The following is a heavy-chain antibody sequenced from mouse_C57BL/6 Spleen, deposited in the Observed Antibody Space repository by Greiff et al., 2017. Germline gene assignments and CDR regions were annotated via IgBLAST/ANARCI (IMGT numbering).Heavy chain of an antibody. J-gene: IGHJ3*01. Sequence: EVQLVESGGGLVKPGGSLKLSCAASGFTFSDYGMHWVRQAPEKGLEWVAYISSGSSTIYYADTVKGRFTISRDNAKNTLFLQMTSLRSEDTAMYYCARGLRQLGFAYWGQGTLVTVSA. CDR1: GFTFSDYG. CDR3: ARGLRQLGFAY. CDR2: ISSGSSTI. D-gene: IGHD1-1*01. V-gene: IGHV5-17*01.